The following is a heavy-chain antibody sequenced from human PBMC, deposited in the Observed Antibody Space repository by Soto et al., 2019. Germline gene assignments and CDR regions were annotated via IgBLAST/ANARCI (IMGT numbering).Heavy chain of an antibody. Sequence: PGGSLRLSCAASGFSFSNYAMNWVRQAPGKGLEWVSAISAGGSNTNYADSVKGRFTISSDNSKNTLYLQMNGLRADDTAVYYCAKEYSTSFHYWGQGTPVTVSS. CDR2: ISAGGSNT. D-gene: IGHD6-6*01. CDR1: GFSFSNYA. CDR3: AKEYSTSFHY. V-gene: IGHV3-23*01. J-gene: IGHJ4*02.